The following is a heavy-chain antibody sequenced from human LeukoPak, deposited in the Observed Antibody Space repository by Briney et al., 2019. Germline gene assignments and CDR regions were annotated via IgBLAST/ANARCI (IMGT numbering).Heavy chain of an antibody. Sequence: SETLSLTCTVSGGSISSYYWSWVRQPPANGLECIAYIYYSGSTNYNPSLKSRVTISVGTSKNQFSLQLTSVTAADTAVYFCTRGGSNFDYWGQGTLVTVSS. V-gene: IGHV4-59*01. CDR1: GGSISSYY. CDR2: IYYSGST. J-gene: IGHJ4*02. CDR3: TRGGSNFDY. D-gene: IGHD3-10*01.